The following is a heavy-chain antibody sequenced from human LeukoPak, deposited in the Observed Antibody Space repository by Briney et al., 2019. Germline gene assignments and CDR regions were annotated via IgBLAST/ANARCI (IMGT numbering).Heavy chain of an antibody. D-gene: IGHD5-12*01. J-gene: IGHJ4*02. CDR1: GFTFSSSG. CDR3: AKETRGSYSDY. V-gene: IGHV3-30*02. Sequence: SGGSLRLSCAASGFTFSSSGMHWVRQAPGKGLEWVAFISYDGSNRYYADSVKGRFTISRDNSKNTLYLQRNSLRAEDTAVYYCAKETRGSYSDYWGQGTLVTVSS. CDR2: ISYDGSNR.